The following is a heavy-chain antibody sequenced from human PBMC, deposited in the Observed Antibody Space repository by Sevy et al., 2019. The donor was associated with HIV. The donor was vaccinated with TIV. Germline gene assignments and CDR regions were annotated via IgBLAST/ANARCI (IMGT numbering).Heavy chain of an antibody. CDR2: ISSSGSTI. J-gene: IGHJ3*02. D-gene: IGHD6-13*01. CDR3: ARVVSSSGSRSKDAFDI. CDR1: GFTFSDYY. Sequence: GGSLRLSCAASGFTFSDYYMSWIRQAPGKGLEWVSYISSSGSTIYYADSVKGRFTISRDNAKNSLYLQMNSLRAEDTAVYYCARVVSSSGSRSKDAFDIWGQGTMVTVSS. V-gene: IGHV3-11*01.